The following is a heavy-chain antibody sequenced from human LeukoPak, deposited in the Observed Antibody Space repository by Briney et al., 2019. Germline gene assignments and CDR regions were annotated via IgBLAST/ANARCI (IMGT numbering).Heavy chain of an antibody. CDR1: GFTFSSYA. J-gene: IGHJ4*02. Sequence: GGSLRLSCAASGFTFSSYAMSWVHQAPGKGLEWVSSISDSGGSTHYADSVKGRFTISRDNSKKTMYLQMNSLRVEDTAVYYCAKEEAAMDHFDYWGQGTLVTVSS. CDR3: AKEEAAMDHFDY. CDR2: ISDSGGST. V-gene: IGHV3-23*01. D-gene: IGHD5-18*01.